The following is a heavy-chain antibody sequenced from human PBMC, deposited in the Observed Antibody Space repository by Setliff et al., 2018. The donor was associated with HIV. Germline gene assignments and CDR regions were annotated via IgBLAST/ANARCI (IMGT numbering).Heavy chain of an antibody. CDR3: ARVQLVGSVEGYFDY. Sequence: PSETLSLTCAVSGYSISSGYYWGWIRQPPGKGLEWIGNIYYSGSTYYNPSLKSRVTISLDTSKNQFSLKLSSVTAADTAVYYCARVQLVGSVEGYFDYWGQGTLVTVSS. D-gene: IGHD6-6*01. CDR1: GYSISSGYY. CDR2: IYYSGST. V-gene: IGHV4-38-2*01. J-gene: IGHJ4*02.